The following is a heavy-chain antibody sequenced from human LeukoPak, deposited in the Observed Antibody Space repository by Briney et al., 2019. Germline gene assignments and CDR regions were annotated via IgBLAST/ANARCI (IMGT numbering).Heavy chain of an antibody. CDR2: IYHSGST. CDR1: GYSISSGYY. Sequence: SETLSLTCTVSGYSISSGYYWGWIRPPPGKGLEWIGSIYHSGSTYYNPSLKSRVTISVDTSKNQFSLKLSSVTAADTAVYYCARELSGSYPDPNWFDPWGQGTLVTVSS. V-gene: IGHV4-38-2*02. J-gene: IGHJ5*02. CDR3: ARELSGSYPDPNWFDP. D-gene: IGHD1-26*01.